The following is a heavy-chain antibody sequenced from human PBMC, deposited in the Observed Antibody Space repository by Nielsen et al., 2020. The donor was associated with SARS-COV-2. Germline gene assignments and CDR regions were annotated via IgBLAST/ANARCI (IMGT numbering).Heavy chain of an antibody. CDR3: ARDGVVRGDALDL. J-gene: IGHJ3*01. V-gene: IGHV3-23*01. CDR2: VSSSGGST. CDR1: GFTFNIYA. D-gene: IGHD3-10*01. Sequence: GESLKISCAASGFTFNIYAMAWVRRAPGRGLQWVTGVSSSGGSTYYTDSVKGRFSISRDNSKNTLFLLMHNLRVEDTAVYYCARDGVVRGDALDLWGQGTMVTVSS.